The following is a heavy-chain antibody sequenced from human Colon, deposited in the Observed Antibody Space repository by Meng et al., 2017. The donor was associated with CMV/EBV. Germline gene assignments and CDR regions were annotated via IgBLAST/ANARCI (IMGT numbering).Heavy chain of an antibody. CDR3: AMGSSAVGFGS. V-gene: IGHV1-69*04. CDR2: VIPILGVA. J-gene: IGHJ5*01. CDR1: GGTFSSYA. Sequence: SCKASGGTFSSYAISWVRQAPGQGLEWMGRVIPILGVAYKAEKFQGRVAITADKSTNTAYMELSSLRSEDTALYYCAMGSSAVGFGSWGQGTLVTVSS. D-gene: IGHD6-6*01.